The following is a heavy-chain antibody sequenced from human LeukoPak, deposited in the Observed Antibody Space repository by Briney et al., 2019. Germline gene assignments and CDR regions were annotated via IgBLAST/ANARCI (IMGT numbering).Heavy chain of an antibody. J-gene: IGHJ4*02. CDR1: GFTFSSYA. V-gene: IGHV3-23*01. Sequence: GGSLRLSCAASGFTFSSYAMSWVRQAPGRGLEWVSAISGSGGSTYYADSVKGRFTISRDNSKNTLYLQMNSLRAEDTAVYYCAKDIVVVPAAPDYWGQGTLVTVSS. D-gene: IGHD2-2*01. CDR3: AKDIVVVPAAPDY. CDR2: ISGSGGST.